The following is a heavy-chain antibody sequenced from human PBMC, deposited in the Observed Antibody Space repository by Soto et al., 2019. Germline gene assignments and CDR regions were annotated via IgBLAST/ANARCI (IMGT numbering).Heavy chain of an antibody. J-gene: IGHJ4*02. D-gene: IGHD2-21*01. V-gene: IGHV4-61*05. CDR1: GECIYIGVYS. Sequence: SETQSLTCTVSGECIYIGVYSWCWIRQPPGTGLEWIGYIYHTGSTKYNPSLKSRVTISLDKSNNQFSLNLKSLTAADTAVYYCATLPPRIVVTILPIPSWGQGTQVTVSS. CDR3: ATLPPRIVVTILPIPS. CDR2: IYHTGST.